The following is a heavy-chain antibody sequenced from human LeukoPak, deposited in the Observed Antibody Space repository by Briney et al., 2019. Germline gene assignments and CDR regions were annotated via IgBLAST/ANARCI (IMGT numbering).Heavy chain of an antibody. D-gene: IGHD6-13*01. CDR2: ISYDGSNK. J-gene: IGHJ5*02. V-gene: IGHV3-30-3*01. CDR3: ATGYSNSAALDT. CDR1: GVTFSSYA. Sequence: GGSLRLSCAASGVTFSSYAMHWVRQAQGKGLEWVAVISYDGSNKYYADSVKGRFTISRDNSKNTLYLQMNSLRAEDTATYYCATGYSNSAALDTWGQGTLVIVSS.